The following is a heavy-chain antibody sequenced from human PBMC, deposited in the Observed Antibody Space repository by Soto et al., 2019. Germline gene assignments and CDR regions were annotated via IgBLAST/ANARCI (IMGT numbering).Heavy chain of an antibody. V-gene: IGHV1-69*02. CDR1: GGTFSSYT. J-gene: IGHJ3*02. Sequence: SVKVSCKASGGTFSSYTISWVRQAPGQGLEWMGRIIPILGIANYAQKFQGRVTITADKSTSTAYMELSSLRSEDTAVYYCARQSMTTDDAFDIWGQGTMVTVSS. D-gene: IGHD4-17*01. CDR2: IIPILGIA. CDR3: ARQSMTTDDAFDI.